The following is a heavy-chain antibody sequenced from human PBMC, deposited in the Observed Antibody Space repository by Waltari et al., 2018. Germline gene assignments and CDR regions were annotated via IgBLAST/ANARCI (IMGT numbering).Heavy chain of an antibody. J-gene: IGHJ4*02. CDR2: VVPIFSKT. CDR1: GGHFNSYQ. Sequence: QVQLVQSGAEVKKPGSSVKVSCKASGGHFNSYQLNWVRQAPGQGLEWMGGVVPIFSKTHYAQRFQGRVTITADESASTVLMELTGLRSDDTALYFCVVTDALVAYDFWGQGTLVTVSS. D-gene: IGHD2-21*02. CDR3: VVTDALVAYDF. V-gene: IGHV1-69*13.